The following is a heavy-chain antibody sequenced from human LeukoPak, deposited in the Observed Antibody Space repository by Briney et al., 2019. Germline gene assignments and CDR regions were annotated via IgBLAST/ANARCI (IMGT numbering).Heavy chain of an antibody. CDR2: IIPILGIA. CDR3: ARGSVAVAGGDDY. V-gene: IGHV1-69*04. J-gene: IGHJ4*02. D-gene: IGHD6-19*01. CDR1: GGTFSSYA. Sequence: SVTVSCKASGGTFSSYAISWVRQAPGQGLEWMGRIIPILGIANYAQKFQGRVTITADKSTSTAYMELSSLRSEDTAVYYCARGSVAVAGGDDYWGQGTLVTVSS.